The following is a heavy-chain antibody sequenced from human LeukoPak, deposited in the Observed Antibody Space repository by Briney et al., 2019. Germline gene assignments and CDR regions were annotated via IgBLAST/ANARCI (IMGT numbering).Heavy chain of an antibody. D-gene: IGHD1-1*01. CDR3: ASHVQLERHMDV. CDR2: INHSGST. V-gene: IGHV4-34*01. J-gene: IGHJ6*03. CDR1: GGSFSGHY. Sequence: SETLSLTCAVYGGSFSGHYWSWIRQPPGKGLEWIGEINHSGSTNYNPSLKSRVTISVDTSKNQFSLKLSSVTAADTAVYYCASHVQLERHMDVWGKGTTVTISS.